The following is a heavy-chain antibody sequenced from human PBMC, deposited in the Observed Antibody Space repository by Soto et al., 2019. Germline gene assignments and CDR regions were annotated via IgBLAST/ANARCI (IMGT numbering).Heavy chain of an antibody. D-gene: IGHD3-9*01. J-gene: IGHJ5*02. V-gene: IGHV2-70*13. CDR3: ARMVRGGTFHWTQIDT. Sequence: GSGPTLVNPTQTLTLTCTFSGFSLSTSGMCVTWIRQPPGKALEWLALIDWGDVTFYNTSLKTRLALSKDNSKNQVVLIMSNMDPEDTGTYYCARMVRGGTFHWTQIDTWGQGTLVTVSS. CDR1: GFSLSTSGMC. CDR2: IDWGDVT.